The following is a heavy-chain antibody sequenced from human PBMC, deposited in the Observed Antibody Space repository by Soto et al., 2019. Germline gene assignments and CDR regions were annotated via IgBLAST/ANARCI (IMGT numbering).Heavy chain of an antibody. CDR1: GFTFSSYA. D-gene: IGHD3-16*02. CDR2: ISGSGGST. Sequence: EVQLLESGGGLVQPGGSLRLSCAASGFTFSSYAMSWVRQAPGKGLEWVSAISGSGGSTYYADSVKGRVTISRDKSKNTLYLPMNRLRAADTAVYYCAKPYDYDYIWGSYRYQTYFDYWGQGTLVTVSS. CDR3: AKPYDYDYIWGSYRYQTYFDY. V-gene: IGHV3-23*01. J-gene: IGHJ4*02.